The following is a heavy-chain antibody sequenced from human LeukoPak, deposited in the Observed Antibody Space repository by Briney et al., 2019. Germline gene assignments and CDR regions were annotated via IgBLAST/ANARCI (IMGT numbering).Heavy chain of an antibody. Sequence: GGSLRLSCAASGFTFNNYNMNWVRQAPGKALEWVSSITSSGTYIFYAGSVKGRFTISRDNAKNSLYLQMNSLRAEDTAVYYCARDGILLYYYGSGSNNYFDYWGQGTLVTVSS. J-gene: IGHJ4*02. CDR2: ITSSGTYI. CDR3: ARDGILLYYYGSGSNNYFDY. V-gene: IGHV3-21*01. CDR1: GFTFNNYN. D-gene: IGHD3-10*01.